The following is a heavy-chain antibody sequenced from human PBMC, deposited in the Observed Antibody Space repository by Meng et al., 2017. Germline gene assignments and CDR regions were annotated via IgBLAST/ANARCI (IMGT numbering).Heavy chain of an antibody. CDR1: GYTFTGYY. CDR3: ARDDYGDYFDY. J-gene: IGHJ4*02. CDR2: INPNSGGT. D-gene: IGHD4-17*01. Sequence: QLVRSGVEGKKPGAAVKVSCKASGYTFTGYYMHWVRQAPGQGLEWMGRINPNSGGTNYAQKFQGRVTMTRDTSISTAYMELSRLRSDDTAVYYCARDDYGDYFDYWGQGTLVTVSS. V-gene: IGHV1-2*06.